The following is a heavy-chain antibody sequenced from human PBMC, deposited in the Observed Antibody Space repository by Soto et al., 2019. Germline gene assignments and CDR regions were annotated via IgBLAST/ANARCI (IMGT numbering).Heavy chain of an antibody. CDR3: ARTLVGATPADY. V-gene: IGHV1-3*01. CDR2: INAGNGNT. D-gene: IGHD1-26*01. J-gene: IGHJ4*02. Sequence: QVQLVQSGAEVKKPGASVKVSCKASGYTFTSYAMHWVRQAPGQRLEWMGWINAGNGNTKYSQKFQGRVTITRDTCASTAYMELSSLRSEDTAVYYCARTLVGATPADYWGQGTLVTVSS. CDR1: GYTFTSYA.